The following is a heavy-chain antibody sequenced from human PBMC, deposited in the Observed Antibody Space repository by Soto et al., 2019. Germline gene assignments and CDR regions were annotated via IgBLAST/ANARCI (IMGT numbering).Heavy chain of an antibody. V-gene: IGHV1-69*01. D-gene: IGHD6-6*01. J-gene: IGHJ3*02. CDR1: GGTFGSYT. Sequence: QVQLVQSGAEVKKPGSSVKVSCKASGGTFGSYTFSWVRQAPGQGLEWMGGIVPLFGTTNDAKIFQGRVTISADESTSTVYMELSSLRSEDSAMYYCARDDDVTSTRPRGAFDIWGQGTVITVSS. CDR2: IVPLFGTT. CDR3: ARDDDVTSTRPRGAFDI.